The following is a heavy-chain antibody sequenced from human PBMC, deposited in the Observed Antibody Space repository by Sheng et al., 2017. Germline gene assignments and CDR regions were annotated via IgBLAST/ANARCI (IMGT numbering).Heavy chain of an antibody. J-gene: IGHJ4*02. D-gene: IGHD4-17*01. CDR1: GGSISSSSYY. CDR2: IYYSGST. CDR3: AISRKPWSTTVIFDY. V-gene: IGHV4-39*01. Sequence: QLQLQESGPGLVKPSETLSLTCTVSGGSISSSSYYWGWIRQPPGKGLEWIGSIYYSGSTYYNPSLKSRVTISVDTSKNQFSLKLSSVTAADTAVYYCAISRKPWSTTVIFDYWGQGTLVTVSS.